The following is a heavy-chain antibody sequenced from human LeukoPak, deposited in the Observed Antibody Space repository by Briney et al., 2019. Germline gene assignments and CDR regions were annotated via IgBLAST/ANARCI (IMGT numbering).Heavy chain of an antibody. Sequence: GGSLRLSCAASGFTFSSYGMHWVRQAPGKGLEWVAFIRYDGSNKYYADSVKGRFTISRDNSKNTLYLQMNSLRAEDTAVYFCAGGLLGCGGSSCYPTDYWGQGTLVTVSS. J-gene: IGHJ4*02. D-gene: IGHD2-15*01. CDR2: IRYDGSNK. V-gene: IGHV3-30*02. CDR3: AGGLLGCGGSSCYPTDY. CDR1: GFTFSSYG.